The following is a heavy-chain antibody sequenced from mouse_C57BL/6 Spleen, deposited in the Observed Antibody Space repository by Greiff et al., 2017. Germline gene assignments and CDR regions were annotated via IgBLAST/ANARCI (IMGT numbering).Heavy chain of an antibody. V-gene: IGHV1-64*01. CDR2: IHPNSGST. CDR3: ARSSDYDFYYAMDY. D-gene: IGHD2-4*01. J-gene: IGHJ4*01. Sequence: QVQLQQPGAELVKPGASVKLSCKASGYTFTSYWMHWVKQRPGQGLEWIGMIHPNSGSTNYNEKFKGKATLTVDTSSSTAYMQLSSLTSEDSAVYYWARSSDYDFYYAMDYWGQGTSVTVSS. CDR1: GYTFTSYW.